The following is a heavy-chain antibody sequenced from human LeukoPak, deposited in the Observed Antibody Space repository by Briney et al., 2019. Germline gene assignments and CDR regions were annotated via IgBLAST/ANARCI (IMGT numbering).Heavy chain of an antibody. D-gene: IGHD3-3*01. Sequence: EASQTLSLTCTVSGGSMITGGYYWSWIRQPPGKGLEWIGYIYHSGSTYYNPSLKSRVTISVDRSKNQFSLKLTSVTAADTAIYYCARQILWSGYYLDYWGQGTLVTVSS. V-gene: IGHV4-30-2*01. CDR1: GGSMITGGYY. J-gene: IGHJ4*02. CDR2: IYHSGST. CDR3: ARQILWSGYYLDY.